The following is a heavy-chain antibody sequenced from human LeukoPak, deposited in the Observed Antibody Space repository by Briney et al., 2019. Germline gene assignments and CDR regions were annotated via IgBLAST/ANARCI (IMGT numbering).Heavy chain of an antibody. CDR2: IIPILGIA. J-gene: IGHJ5*01. Sequence: ASVKVSCKASGGTFSSYAISWVRHHPGQGLEWMGRIIPILGIANYAQKFQGRVTITADKSTSTAYMELSSLRSEDTAVYYCARARDGHINNWFDSWGQGTLVTVSS. D-gene: IGHD5-24*01. CDR3: ARARDGHINNWFDS. V-gene: IGHV1-69*04. CDR1: GGTFSSYA.